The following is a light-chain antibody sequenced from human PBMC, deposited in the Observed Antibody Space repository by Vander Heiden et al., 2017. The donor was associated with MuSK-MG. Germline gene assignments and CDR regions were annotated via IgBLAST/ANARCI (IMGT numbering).Light chain of an antibody. V-gene: IGKV3-20*01. CDR3: QQYGSSSLT. CDR1: QSVSNNY. CDR2: ATS. J-gene: IGKJ4*01. Sequence: EIVLTQSPGTLSLSPGDSATLSCRASQSVSNNYLAWYQQKPGQAPRLLIYATSSRATGIPDRFSGSGSGTDFTLTISRLEPEDVAVYYCQQYGSSSLTFGGGTKVEIK.